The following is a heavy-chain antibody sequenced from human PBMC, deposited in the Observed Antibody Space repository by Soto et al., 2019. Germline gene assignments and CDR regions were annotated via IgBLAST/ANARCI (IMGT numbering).Heavy chain of an antibody. CDR2: IYPGDSDT. V-gene: IGHV5-51*01. Sequence: PGESLKISCKGSGYSFTSYWIGWVRQMPGKGLEWMGIIYPGDSDTRYSPSFQGQVTISADKSISTAYLQWSSLKASDTAMYYCARIGYCSGGSCYAGSFDYWGQGTLVTVS. CDR1: GYSFTSYW. J-gene: IGHJ4*02. CDR3: ARIGYCSGGSCYAGSFDY. D-gene: IGHD2-15*01.